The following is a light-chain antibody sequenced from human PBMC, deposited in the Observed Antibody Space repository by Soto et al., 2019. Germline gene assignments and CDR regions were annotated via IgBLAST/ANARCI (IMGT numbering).Light chain of an antibody. CDR3: QQYNSYPWE. CDR2: KAY. V-gene: IGKV1-5*03. CDR1: QSISSW. J-gene: IGKJ1*01. Sequence: QMTQSPSTLSASVGDRVTITFRASQSISSWLAWYQQKPGKAPKLLIYKAYSLESGVPSRFSGSGSGTEFTLTISSLQTDDFATYYCQQYNSYPWEFGQGTNVDI.